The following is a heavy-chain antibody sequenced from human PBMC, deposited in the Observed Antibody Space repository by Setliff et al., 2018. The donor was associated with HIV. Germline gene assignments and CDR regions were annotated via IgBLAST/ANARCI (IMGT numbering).Heavy chain of an antibody. D-gene: IGHD3-9*01. CDR3: ASHAMTVDTGLFHY. V-gene: IGHV1-46*01. CDR2: FNPRGGTT. Sequence: ASVKVSCKTSGYTFTTYYMHWVRQAPGQGLEWVGIFNPRGGTTISAQNFQDRVTMTSDTSTNTVYMELTSLAFEDTAVYYCASHAMTVDTGLFHYWGQGTLVTVSS. J-gene: IGHJ4*02. CDR1: GYTFTTYY.